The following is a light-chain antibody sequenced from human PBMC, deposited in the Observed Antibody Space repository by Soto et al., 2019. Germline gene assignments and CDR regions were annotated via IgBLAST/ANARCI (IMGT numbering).Light chain of an antibody. V-gene: IGLV1-40*01. CDR1: SSNIGAGFD. CDR3: QSYDSGVTGSV. CDR2: SNT. Sequence: QSVLTQPPSVSGTLGQRVTISCTGSSSNIGAGFDVHWYQQVPGTAPKLVLYSNTARPSGVPDRFSGSSSGSSGSLAITGLQPEDEADSYCQSYDSGVTGSVFGTGTKLTVL. J-gene: IGLJ1*01.